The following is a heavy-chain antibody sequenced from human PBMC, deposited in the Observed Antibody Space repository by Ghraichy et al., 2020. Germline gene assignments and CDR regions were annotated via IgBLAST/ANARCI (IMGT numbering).Heavy chain of an antibody. D-gene: IGHD3-10*01. Sequence: LSLTCAASGFTFSSYAMHWVRQAPGKGLEWVAVISYDGSNKYYADSVKGRFTISRDNSKNTLYLQMNSLRAEDTAVYYCAREGQRYGSGSEHDAFDIWGQGKMVTVSS. CDR1: GFTFSSYA. J-gene: IGHJ3*02. CDR3: AREGQRYGSGSEHDAFDI. CDR2: ISYDGSNK. V-gene: IGHV3-30-3*01.